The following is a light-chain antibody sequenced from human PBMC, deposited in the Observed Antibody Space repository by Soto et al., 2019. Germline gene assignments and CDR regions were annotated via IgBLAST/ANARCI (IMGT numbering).Light chain of an antibody. V-gene: IGKV3-20*01. J-gene: IGKJ2*01. Sequence: EIVLTQSPGTLSLFPGERATLSCRASQSVSSRNLAWYRQKPGQAPSLLIYGAFNRATGIPDRFSGSGSATDLTLTISRLEPADFALYYWLLYGDSPPAYTFGQGTKLDIK. CDR3: LLYGDSPPAYT. CDR2: GAF. CDR1: QSVSSRN.